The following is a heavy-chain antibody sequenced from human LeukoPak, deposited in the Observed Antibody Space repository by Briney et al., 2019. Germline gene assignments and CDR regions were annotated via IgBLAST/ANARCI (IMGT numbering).Heavy chain of an antibody. V-gene: IGHV4-4*02. CDR1: GGSITTTNY. J-gene: IGHJ4*02. D-gene: IGHD2-15*01. CDR3: PRESGHYSPFGH. Sequence: PSGTLSLTCGVYGGSITTTNYWSWVRQPPGGGLEWIGEISLSGYTGFNPSLRGRVTMSLDESKNHLSLTLTSVTAADTAIYYRPRESGHYSPFGHWGQGILVTVTT. CDR2: ISLSGYT.